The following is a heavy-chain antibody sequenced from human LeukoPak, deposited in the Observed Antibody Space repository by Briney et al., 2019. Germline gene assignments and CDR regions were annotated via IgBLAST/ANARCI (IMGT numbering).Heavy chain of an antibody. J-gene: IGHJ4*02. Sequence: GGCLRLSCAASGFTFSSYSMNWVRQAPGKGLEWVSYISDNSSAMYYADSVKGRFTISRDNAKNSLYLQMNSLRAEDTAVYYCARAFYYYDTSGYYDNPDYWGQGTLVTVSS. D-gene: IGHD3-22*01. CDR1: GFTFSSYS. V-gene: IGHV3-48*04. CDR2: ISDNSSAM. CDR3: ARAFYYYDTSGYYDNPDY.